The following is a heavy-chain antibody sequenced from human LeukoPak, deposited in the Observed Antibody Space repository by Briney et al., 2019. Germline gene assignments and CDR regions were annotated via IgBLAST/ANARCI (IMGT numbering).Heavy chain of an antibody. J-gene: IGHJ4*02. CDR2: ISYDGSNK. CDR3: AKDRGELNY. V-gene: IGHV3-30*18. D-gene: IGHD1-26*01. Sequence: PGRSLRLSCAASGFTFSSYGMHWVRQAPGKGLEWVAVISYDGSNKYYADSVKGRFTISRDNSKNTLYLQMNSLRAEDTAVYYCAKDRGELNYWGQGTLVTVSS. CDR1: GFTFSSYG.